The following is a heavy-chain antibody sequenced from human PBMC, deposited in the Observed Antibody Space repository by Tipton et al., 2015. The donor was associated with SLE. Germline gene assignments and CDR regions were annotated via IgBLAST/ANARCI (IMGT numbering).Heavy chain of an antibody. J-gene: IGHJ4*02. CDR2: IYPGDSDA. V-gene: IGHV5-51*01. CDR3: ARRTGPGFGSGWTDY. CDR1: GYSFTNYW. Sequence: QSGPEVKKPGESLKISCKGSGYSFTNYWIGWVRQMPGKGLEWMGIIYPGDSDARYSPSFQGQVTISADKSISTAHLQWSSLKASDTAMYYCARRTGPGFGSGWTDYWGQGTLVTVSS. D-gene: IGHD6-19*01.